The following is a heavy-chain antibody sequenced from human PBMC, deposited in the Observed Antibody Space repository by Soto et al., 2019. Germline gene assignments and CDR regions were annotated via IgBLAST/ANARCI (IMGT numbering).Heavy chain of an antibody. J-gene: IGHJ6*03. Sequence: EVQLLESGGGLVQPGGSLRLSCAASGFTFSRYVMAWVRQAPGKGLEWVSVISGNGGGTYYADPVKGRFTISRDNSRDTLYLQMKGLRAEDTAVYYCARPDGDYFYNHMDVWGAGTTITVSS. D-gene: IGHD3-10*01. V-gene: IGHV3-23*01. CDR1: GFTFSRYV. CDR2: ISGNGGGT. CDR3: ARPDGDYFYNHMDV.